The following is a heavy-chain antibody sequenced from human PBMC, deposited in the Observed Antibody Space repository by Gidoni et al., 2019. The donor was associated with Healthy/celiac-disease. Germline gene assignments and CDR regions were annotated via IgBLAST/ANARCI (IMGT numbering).Heavy chain of an antibody. J-gene: IGHJ6*02. V-gene: IGHV4-34*01. D-gene: IGHD3-10*01. Sequence: QVQLQQWGAGLLKPSETLSLTCAVYGGSFSGYYWSWIRQPPGKGLEWIGEINHSGSTNYNPSLKSRVTISVDTSKNQFSLKLSSVTAADTAVYYCARTPLTAGGQNYYYYGMDVWGQGTTVTVSS. CDR3: ARTPLTAGGQNYYYYGMDV. CDR1: GGSFSGYY. CDR2: INHSGST.